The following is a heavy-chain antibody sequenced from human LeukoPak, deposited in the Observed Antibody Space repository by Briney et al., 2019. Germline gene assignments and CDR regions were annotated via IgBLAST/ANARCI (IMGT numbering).Heavy chain of an antibody. J-gene: IGHJ6*02. CDR3: ARGSVVVTYYYYDYGMDG. D-gene: IGHD3-22*01. V-gene: IGHV1-69*13. Sequence: GASVKVSCKASGGTFSSYAISWVRQAPGQGLEWMGGIIPIFGTANYAQKFQGRVTITADESTSTAYMGLSSLRSEDTAVYYCARGSVVVTYYYYDYGMDGWGQGTTVTVS. CDR1: GGTFSSYA. CDR2: IIPIFGTA.